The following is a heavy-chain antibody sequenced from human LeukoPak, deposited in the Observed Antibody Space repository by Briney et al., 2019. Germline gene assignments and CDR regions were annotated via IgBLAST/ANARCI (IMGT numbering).Heavy chain of an antibody. D-gene: IGHD3-9*01. CDR2: IYSGGST. V-gene: IGHV3-66*01. J-gene: IGHJ4*02. CDR1: GFTVSSNS. Sequence: GGSLRLSCAASGFTVSSNSMSWVRQAPGKGLEWVSVIYSGGSTYYADSVKGRFTISRDNSKNTLYLQMNSLRAEDTAVYYCAREYQGYDILTGYYRDYWGQGTLVTVSS. CDR3: AREYQGYDILTGYYRDY.